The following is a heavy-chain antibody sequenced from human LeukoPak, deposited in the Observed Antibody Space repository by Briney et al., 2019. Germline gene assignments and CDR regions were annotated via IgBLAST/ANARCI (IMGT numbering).Heavy chain of an antibody. J-gene: IGHJ4*02. CDR2: IHYSGST. CDR1: GGSITSYY. CDR3: ARDKVPGDY. V-gene: IGHV4-59*01. Sequence: SQTLSLTCTVSGGSITSYYWNWIRQPPGKGLEWIGYIHYSGSTDYNPSLKSRVTISVDTSKNQFSLNLRSVTAADTAVYYCARDKVPGDYWGQGTLVTVSS.